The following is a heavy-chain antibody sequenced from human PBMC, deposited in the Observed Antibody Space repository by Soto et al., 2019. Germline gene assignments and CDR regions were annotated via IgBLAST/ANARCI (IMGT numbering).Heavy chain of an antibody. Sequence: TLYITVTVSGGSISSGGYYGSWIRQHPGKGLEWIGYIYYSGSTYYNPSLKSRVTISVDTSKNQFSLKLSSVTAADTAVYYCARDRISSTSLLGAYYYGMDVWGQGTTVTVSS. CDR2: IYYSGST. CDR1: GGSISSGGYY. J-gene: IGHJ6*02. V-gene: IGHV4-31*03. D-gene: IGHD2-2*01. CDR3: ARDRISSTSLLGAYYYGMDV.